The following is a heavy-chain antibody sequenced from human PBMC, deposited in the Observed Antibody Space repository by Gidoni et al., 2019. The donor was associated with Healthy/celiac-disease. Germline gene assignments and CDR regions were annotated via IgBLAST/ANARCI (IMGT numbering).Heavy chain of an antibody. D-gene: IGHD3-22*01. CDR3: ARSGYYDSSGYYYFDY. J-gene: IGHJ4*02. Sequence: QVQLQQWGAGLLKPSETLSLTCAVYGGSFSGYYWSWIRQPPGKGLEWIGEINHSGSTNYNPSLKSRVTISADTSKNQFSLKLSSVTAADTAVYYCARSGYYDSSGYYYFDYWGQGTLVTVSS. CDR2: INHSGST. CDR1: GGSFSGYY. V-gene: IGHV4-34*01.